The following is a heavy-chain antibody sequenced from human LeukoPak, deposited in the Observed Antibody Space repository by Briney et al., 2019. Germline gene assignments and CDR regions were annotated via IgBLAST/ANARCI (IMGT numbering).Heavy chain of an antibody. Sequence: SETLSLTCTVSGYSISSGYYWGWIRQPPGKGLEWLGEISHTGNTHYNPSLKSRVTVSVDISADMSTTRVSLNLKSVTAADTAIYYCARGPGHSFKYWGQGTRVTVSS. CDR1: GYSISSGYY. J-gene: IGHJ4*02. CDR3: ARGPGHSFKY. D-gene: IGHD1-1*01. V-gene: IGHV4-38-2*02. CDR2: ISHTGNT.